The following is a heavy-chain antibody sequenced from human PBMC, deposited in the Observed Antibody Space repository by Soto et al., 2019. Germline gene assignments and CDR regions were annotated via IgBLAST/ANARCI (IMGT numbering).Heavy chain of an antibody. CDR3: ARRHIDNWNQGHAFGF. CDR2: VYYNGDT. CDR1: GGSVSSGSFY. V-gene: IGHV4-39*01. Sequence: QLQLKESGPGLVKPWETLSLTCSVSGGSVSSGSFYWGWIRQPPGKGLEWIGNVYYNGDTPYNPSLKSRVTISVYTSENQCALRLNYVTAADTAVYYCARRHIDNWNQGHAFGFWCQGTRVTVSS. D-gene: IGHD1-20*01. J-gene: IGHJ3*01.